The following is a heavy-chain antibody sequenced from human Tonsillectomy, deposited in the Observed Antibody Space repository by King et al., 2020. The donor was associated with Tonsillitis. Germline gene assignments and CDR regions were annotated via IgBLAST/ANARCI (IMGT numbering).Heavy chain of an antibody. Sequence: LQLQESGLGLVKPSGTLSLSCSVSGDSLNSRHWWTWVRQPPGQGLEWIGQIHHGGATNYNPSLRSRVTVSLDKSRNQFSLELNSVTAADTAVYYCAGERDYSDPNYFDPWGQGALVTVSS. D-gene: IGHD4-17*01. J-gene: IGHJ5*02. CDR2: IHHGGAT. V-gene: IGHV4-4*02. CDR3: AGERDYSDPNYFDP. CDR1: GDSLNSRHW.